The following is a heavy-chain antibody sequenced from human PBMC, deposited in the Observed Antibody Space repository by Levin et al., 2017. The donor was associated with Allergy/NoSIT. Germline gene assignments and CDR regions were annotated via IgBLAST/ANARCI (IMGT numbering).Heavy chain of an antibody. V-gene: IGHV3-33*01. D-gene: IGHD3-10*01. Sequence: GGSLRLSCAASGFTFSSYGMHWVRQAPGKGLEWVAVIWYDGSNKYYADSVKGRFTISRDNSKNTLYLQMNSLRAEDTAVYYCARAPRGEFGEFTLDYWGQGTLVTVSS. J-gene: IGHJ4*02. CDR2: IWYDGSNK. CDR3: ARAPRGEFGEFTLDY. CDR1: GFTFSSYG.